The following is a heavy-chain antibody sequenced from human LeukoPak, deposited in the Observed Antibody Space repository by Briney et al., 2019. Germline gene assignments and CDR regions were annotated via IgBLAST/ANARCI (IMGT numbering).Heavy chain of an antibody. V-gene: IGHV3-7*04. CDR2: IKQDGSEK. Sequence: GRSLRLSCAASGFTFTSYWMSWVPQAPGKGLEWLANIKQDGSEKYYVDTLKGRFTISRDNAKNSLYLQMNSLRAEDTAVYYCARVSAYFDYWGQGTLVTVSS. J-gene: IGHJ4*02. CDR1: GFTFTSYW. CDR3: ARVSAYFDY. D-gene: IGHD2-2*01.